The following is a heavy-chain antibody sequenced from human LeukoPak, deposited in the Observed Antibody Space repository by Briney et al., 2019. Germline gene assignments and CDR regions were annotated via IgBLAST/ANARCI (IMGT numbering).Heavy chain of an antibody. CDR1: GGSISSYY. V-gene: IGHV4-59*01. J-gene: IGHJ4*02. Sequence: PSETLFLTCTVSGGSISSYYWSWIRQPPGKGLEWIGYIYYSGSTNHNPSLKSRVTISVDTSKNQFSLKLSSVTAADTAVYYCARVRTGHPFDYWGQGTLVTVSS. D-gene: IGHD2-8*02. CDR3: ARVRTGHPFDY. CDR2: IYYSGST.